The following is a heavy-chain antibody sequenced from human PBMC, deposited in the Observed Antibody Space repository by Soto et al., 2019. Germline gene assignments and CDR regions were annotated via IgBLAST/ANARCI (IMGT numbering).Heavy chain of an antibody. CDR2: IYYSGST. J-gene: IGHJ6*03. D-gene: IGHD5-12*01. Sequence: QVQLQESGPGLVKPSQTLSLTCTVSGGSISSGGYYWSWIRQHPGKGLEWIGYIYYSGSTYYNPSLKSRVTISVDTSKNQFSLKLSSVTAADTAVYYCARTRIVATTPRYYYYYYMDVWGKGTTVTVSS. CDR1: GGSISSGGYY. V-gene: IGHV4-31*03. CDR3: ARTRIVATTPRYYYYYYMDV.